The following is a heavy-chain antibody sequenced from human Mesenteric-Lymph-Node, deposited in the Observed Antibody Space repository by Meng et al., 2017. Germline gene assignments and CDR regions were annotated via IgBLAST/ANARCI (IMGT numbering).Heavy chain of an antibody. J-gene: IGHJ4*02. CDR2: IYYSGST. Sequence: SETLSLTCAVYGGSFSSYYWSWIRQPPGKGLEWIGYIYYSGSTNYNPSLKSRVTISVDTSKNQFSLKLSSVTAADTAVYYCARAVGSGSYYRNWGQGTLVTVSS. CDR3: ARAVGSGSYYRN. D-gene: IGHD1-26*01. CDR1: GGSFSSYY. V-gene: IGHV4-59*01.